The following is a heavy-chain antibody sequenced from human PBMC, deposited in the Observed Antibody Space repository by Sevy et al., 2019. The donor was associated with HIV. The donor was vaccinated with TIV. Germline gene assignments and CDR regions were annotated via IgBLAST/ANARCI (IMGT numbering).Heavy chain of an antibody. CDR2: IYPGDSDT. CDR3: ARRLSKFDKYYFDY. Sequence: GESLKISCKGSGYSFTNYWIGWVRQMPGKGLEWMGIIYPGDSDTRYSPSFQGQVTISADKSISTAYLQWSSLKASDTVMYYCARRLSKFDKYYFDYWGQGTLVTVSS. V-gene: IGHV5-51*01. J-gene: IGHJ4*02. D-gene: IGHD3-9*01. CDR1: GYSFTNYW.